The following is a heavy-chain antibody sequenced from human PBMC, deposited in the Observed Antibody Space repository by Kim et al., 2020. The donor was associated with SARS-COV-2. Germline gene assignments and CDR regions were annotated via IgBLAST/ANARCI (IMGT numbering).Heavy chain of an antibody. V-gene: IGHV7-4-1*02. J-gene: IGHJ1*01. CDR3: AREFSTPGIAAAGPAEYFQH. D-gene: IGHD6-13*01. CDR2: INTNTGNP. CDR1: GYTFTSYA. Sequence: ASVKVSCKASGYTFTSYAMNWVRQAPGQGLEWMGWINTNTGNPTYAQGFTGRFVFSLDTSVSTAYLQISSLKAEDTAVYYCAREFSTPGIAAAGPAEYFQHWGQGTLVTVSS.